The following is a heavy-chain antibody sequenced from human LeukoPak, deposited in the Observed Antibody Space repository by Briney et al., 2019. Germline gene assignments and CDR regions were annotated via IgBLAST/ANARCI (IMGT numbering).Heavy chain of an antibody. CDR3: AKSQDGGRLFHFDY. J-gene: IGHJ4*02. V-gene: IGHV3-23*01. CDR2: ISGSGGST. D-gene: IGHD1-26*01. CDR1: GFTFRSYA. Sequence: GGSLRLLCAASGFTFRSYAMSWVRQAPGKGLEWVSVISGSGGSTYSADSVKGRFTISRDNSKNPLYLQMNSLRAEDTAVYFCAKSQDGGRLFHFDYWGQGTLVTVSS.